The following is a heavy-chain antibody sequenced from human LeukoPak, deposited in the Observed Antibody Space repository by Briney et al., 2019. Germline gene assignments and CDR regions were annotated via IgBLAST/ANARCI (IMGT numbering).Heavy chain of an antibody. CDR3: ARQEYGMDV. V-gene: IGHV3-74*01. J-gene: IGHJ6*02. CDR1: GFTFSSHW. CDR2: INSDGSSI. Sequence: GGSLRLSCAASGFTFSSHWMHWVRQAPGKGLVWVSRINSDGSSISYADSVKGRFTISRDNAKNTLYLQINSLRAEDTAVYYCARQEYGMDVWGQGTTVTVSS.